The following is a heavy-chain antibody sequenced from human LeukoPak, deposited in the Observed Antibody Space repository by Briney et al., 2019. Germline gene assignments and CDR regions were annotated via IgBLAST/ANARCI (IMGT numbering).Heavy chain of an antibody. Sequence: PSETLSLXCTVSGGSISSYYWSWIRQPAGKGLELIGRIYTSGSTNYNPSLKSRVTMSVDTSKNQFSLKLSSVTAADTAVYYCARTHLSPPAAHLVYYYDSSGDDAFDIWGQGTMVTVSS. CDR3: ARTHLSPPAAHLVYYYDSSGDDAFDI. D-gene: IGHD3-22*01. J-gene: IGHJ3*02. CDR1: GGSISSYY. CDR2: IYTSGST. V-gene: IGHV4-4*07.